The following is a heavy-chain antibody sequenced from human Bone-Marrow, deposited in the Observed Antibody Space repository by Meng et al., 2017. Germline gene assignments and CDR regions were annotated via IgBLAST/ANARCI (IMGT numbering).Heavy chain of an antibody. D-gene: IGHD6-13*01. Sequence: VHVGRPGAGVKKPGSSVKVSCKASGGTFSSYAISWVRQAPGQGLEWMGGIIPIFGTANYAQKFQGRVTITADKSTSTAYMELSSLRSEDTAVYYCARVPYSSSWYLDYWGQGTLVTVSS. V-gene: IGHV1-69*14. J-gene: IGHJ4*02. CDR2: IIPIFGTA. CDR1: GGTFSSYA. CDR3: ARVPYSSSWYLDY.